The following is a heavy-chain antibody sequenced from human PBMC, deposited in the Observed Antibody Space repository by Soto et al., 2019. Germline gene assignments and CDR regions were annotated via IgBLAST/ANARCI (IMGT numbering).Heavy chain of an antibody. CDR2: IYYSGST. Sequence: PSETLSLTCTVSGGSISSYYWSWIRQPPGKGLEWIGYIYYSGSTNYNPSLKSRVTISVDTSKNQFSLKLSSVTAADTAVYYCARGAYSSSWFDAFDIWGEGTMVTV. D-gene: IGHD6-13*01. CDR1: GGSISSYY. V-gene: IGHV4-59*01. CDR3: ARGAYSSSWFDAFDI. J-gene: IGHJ3*02.